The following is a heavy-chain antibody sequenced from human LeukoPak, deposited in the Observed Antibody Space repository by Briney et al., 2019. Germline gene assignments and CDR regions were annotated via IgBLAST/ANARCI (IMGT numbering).Heavy chain of an antibody. D-gene: IGHD4-17*01. J-gene: IGHJ6*03. CDR2: MTGISGST. V-gene: IGHV3-23*01. Sequence: GGSLRLSCAAPGFTFSAYAMNWVRQAPGEGLEWLSAMTGISGSTYYADSVKGRFTISRDTSKNTLYLEMNSLRVEDTAIYYCAKDPGDGDYFFFYYMDFWGKGTTVTVSS. CDR3: AKDPGDGDYFFFYYMDF. CDR1: GFTFSAYA.